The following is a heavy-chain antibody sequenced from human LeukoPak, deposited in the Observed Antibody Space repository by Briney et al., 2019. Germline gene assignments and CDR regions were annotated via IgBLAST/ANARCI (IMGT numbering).Heavy chain of an antibody. J-gene: IGHJ3*02. CDR3: ARGGSSGWYQVFDI. V-gene: IGHV1-2*02. CDR1: GYTFTGYY. CDR2: INPNSGGT. Sequence: ASVKVSFKASGYTFTGYYMHWVRQAPGEGLEWIGLINPNSGGTNYAEKFQGKVTMNRDTSLSTAYMELSSLRSDDTAVYYCARGGSSGWYQVFDIWGQGTMVTVSS. D-gene: IGHD6-19*01.